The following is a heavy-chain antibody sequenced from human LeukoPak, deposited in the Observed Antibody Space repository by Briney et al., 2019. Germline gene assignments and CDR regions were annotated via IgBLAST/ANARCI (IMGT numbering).Heavy chain of an antibody. CDR2: IYSGGGT. CDR3: AKTLGCSGGSCGNHYYYGMDV. CDR1: GFTVSSNY. D-gene: IGHD2-15*01. J-gene: IGHJ6*02. V-gene: IGHV3-53*05. Sequence: GGSLILSCAASGFTVSSNYLSWVRQAPGKGLEWVSVIYSGGGTYYADSVKGRFTISRDNSKNTLFLQMNSLRAEDTAVFYCAKTLGCSGGSCGNHYYYGMDVWGQGTTVTVSS.